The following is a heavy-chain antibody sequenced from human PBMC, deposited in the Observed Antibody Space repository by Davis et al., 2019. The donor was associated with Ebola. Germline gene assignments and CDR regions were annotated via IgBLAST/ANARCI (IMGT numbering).Heavy chain of an antibody. V-gene: IGHV3-9*01. CDR2: ISWNSGSI. J-gene: IGHJ4*02. CDR3: AKGGRILVTTRDYFEY. D-gene: IGHD4-17*01. CDR1: GFTFDDYA. Sequence: GESLKISCAASGFTFDDYAMHWVRQAPGKGLEWVSGISWNSGSIGYADSVKGRFTISRDNAKNYLYLQMNSLRAEDTALYYCAKGGRILVTTRDYFEYWGQGTLVTVSS.